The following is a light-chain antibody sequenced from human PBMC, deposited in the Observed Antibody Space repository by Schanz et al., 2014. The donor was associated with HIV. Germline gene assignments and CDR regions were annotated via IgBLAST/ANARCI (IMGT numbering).Light chain of an antibody. J-gene: IGKJ3*01. V-gene: IGKV3D-20*02. CDR1: QTIGSSY. CDR3: QQRSNWPPIFT. CDR2: GTS. Sequence: EIVLTQSPGTLSLSPGERATLSCRASQTIGSSYLAWYQQRPGQAPRLLLYGTSSRATGIPDRFSGSGSGADFTLTISRLEPEDFAVYYCQQRSNWPPIFTFGPGTKVDIK.